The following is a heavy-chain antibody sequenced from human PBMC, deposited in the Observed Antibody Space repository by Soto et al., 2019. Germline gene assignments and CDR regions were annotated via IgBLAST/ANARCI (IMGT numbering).Heavy chain of an antibody. CDR2: IIPILGSA. Sequence: QVQLVQSGAEVKKPGSSVKVSCKASGGTLISNAISWVRQAPGQGLEWLGGIIPILGSAIYAQKFQDRVTITADESTSTTYMELNSLRSEDAAVYYCTSRERVDAFEIWGQGTMVTVSS. J-gene: IGHJ3*02. D-gene: IGHD1-26*01. CDR3: TSRERVDAFEI. CDR1: GGTLISNA. V-gene: IGHV1-69*01.